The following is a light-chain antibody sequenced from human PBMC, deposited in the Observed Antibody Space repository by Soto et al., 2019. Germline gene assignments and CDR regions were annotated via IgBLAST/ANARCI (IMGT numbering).Light chain of an antibody. CDR2: EVS. CDR3: TSYTAYSTYV. V-gene: IGLV2-14*01. J-gene: IGLJ1*01. CDR1: SSDVGGYNH. Sequence: QSVLTQPPPVSGSPGQSITISCSGTSSDVGGYNHVSWYQQHPGKAPKLVIYEVSNRPSGVSNRFSGSKSGNTASLTISGLQAEDDGDYYCTSYTAYSTYVFGPGTKVTVL.